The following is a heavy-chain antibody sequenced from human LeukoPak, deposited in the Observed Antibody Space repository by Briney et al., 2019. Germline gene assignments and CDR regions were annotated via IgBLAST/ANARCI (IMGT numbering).Heavy chain of an antibody. J-gene: IGHJ4*02. Sequence: GGSLRLSCAASGFTFSSYAMSWVRQAPGKGLEWVSAISGSGGSTYYADSVKGRFTISRDNSKNTLYLQMNSLRAEDTAVYYCAKVYDSSGYYFPFDYWGQGTLVTVSS. CDR3: AKVYDSSGYYFPFDY. D-gene: IGHD3-22*01. CDR2: ISGSGGST. CDR1: GFTFSSYA. V-gene: IGHV3-23*01.